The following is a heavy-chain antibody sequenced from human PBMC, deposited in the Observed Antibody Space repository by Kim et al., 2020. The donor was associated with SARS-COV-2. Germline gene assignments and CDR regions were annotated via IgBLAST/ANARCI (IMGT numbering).Heavy chain of an antibody. V-gene: IGHV4-30-2*05. D-gene: IGHD3-3*01. J-gene: IGHJ2*01. CDR3: ARASAILDWYFDL. Sequence: YYNPSLKSRLTISVDTSKTQFSLGLSSVTAADTAVYYCARASAILDWYFDLWGRGTLVAVSS.